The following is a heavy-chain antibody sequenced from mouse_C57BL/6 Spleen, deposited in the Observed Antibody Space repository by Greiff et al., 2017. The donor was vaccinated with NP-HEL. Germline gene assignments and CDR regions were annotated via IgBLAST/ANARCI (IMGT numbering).Heavy chain of an antibody. Sequence: QVQLQQPGAELVKPGASVRLSCKASGYTFTSYWMQWVKQRPGQGLEWIGEIDPSDSYTNYNQKFKGKATLTVDTSSSTAYMQLSSLTSEDSAVYYCARFGYYEEYYAMDYWGQGTSVTVSS. CDR2: IDPSDSYT. D-gene: IGHD2-3*01. CDR1: GYTFTSYW. V-gene: IGHV1-50*01. CDR3: ARFGYYEEYYAMDY. J-gene: IGHJ4*01.